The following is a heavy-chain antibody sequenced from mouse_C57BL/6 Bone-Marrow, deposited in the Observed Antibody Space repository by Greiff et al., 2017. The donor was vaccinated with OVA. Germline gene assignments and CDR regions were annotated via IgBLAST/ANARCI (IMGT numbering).Heavy chain of an antibody. J-gene: IGHJ2*01. D-gene: IGHD1-1*01. CDR2: IYPGSGST. Sequence: QVQLQQPGAELVKPGASVKMSCKASGYTFTSYWITWVKQRPGQGLEWLGDIYPGSGSTNYNEKFKSKATLSVDTSSSTAYMQLSSLTSEDSAVYYCARSYYYGSSFDYWGQGTTLTVSS. CDR3: ARSYYYGSSFDY. V-gene: IGHV1-55*01. CDR1: GYTFTSYW.